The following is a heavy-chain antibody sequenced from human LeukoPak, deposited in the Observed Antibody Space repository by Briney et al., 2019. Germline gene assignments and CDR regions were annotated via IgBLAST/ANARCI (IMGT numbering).Heavy chain of an antibody. D-gene: IGHD6-6*01. CDR3: ARDKGYSSSSGAFDY. CDR2: ISAYNGNT. Sequence: GASVNVSCKASGYTFTSYGISWVRQAPGQGLEWMGWISAYNGNTNYAQKLQGRVTMTTDTSTSTAYMELRSLRSDDTAVYYCARDKGYSSSSGAFDYWGQGTLVTVSS. V-gene: IGHV1-18*01. CDR1: GYTFTSYG. J-gene: IGHJ4*02.